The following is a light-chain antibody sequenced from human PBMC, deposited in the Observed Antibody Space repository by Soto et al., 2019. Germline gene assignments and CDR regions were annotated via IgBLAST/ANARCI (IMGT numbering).Light chain of an antibody. CDR3: QQYYSTPYT. CDR2: WAS. J-gene: IGKJ2*01. V-gene: IGKV4-1*01. CDR1: QSVLYRSQNKNY. Sequence: DIVMTQSPDSLAVSLGERATINCKSSQSVLYRSQNKNYFTWYQQKPGQPPKLLIYWASTRESGVPDRFSGSGSGTDFTLTISSLQAEDVAVYYCQQYYSTPYTFGQGTKLEIK.